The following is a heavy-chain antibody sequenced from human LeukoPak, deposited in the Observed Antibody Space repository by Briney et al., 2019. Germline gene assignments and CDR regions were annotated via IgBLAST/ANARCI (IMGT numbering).Heavy chain of an antibody. CDR2: ISYDGSNK. D-gene: IGHD3-16*01. V-gene: IGHV3-30*14. Sequence: GGSLRLSCAASGFTFSSYAMHWVRQASGKGLEWVAVISYDGSNKYYADSVKGRFTISRDNSKNTLYLQMNSLRAEDTAVYYCARDRVLGCLDFWGQGTLVTVSS. J-gene: IGHJ4*02. CDR3: ARDRVLGCLDF. CDR1: GFTFSSYA.